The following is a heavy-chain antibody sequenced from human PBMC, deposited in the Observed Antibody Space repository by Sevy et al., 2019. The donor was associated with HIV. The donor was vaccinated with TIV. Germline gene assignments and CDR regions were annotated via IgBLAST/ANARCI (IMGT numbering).Heavy chain of an antibody. Sequence: GGSLRLSCAASGFTFSRYGMHWVRQAPGKGLEWVAFIQYDGSNKYYADSVKGRFTISRDKSKNTLYLQMNSLRAEDTAVYYCAKDGGIVIVGGVFDIWGQGTMVTVSS. CDR3: AKDGGIVIVGGVFDI. CDR2: IQYDGSNK. V-gene: IGHV3-30*02. D-gene: IGHD2-2*01. J-gene: IGHJ3*02. CDR1: GFTFSRYG.